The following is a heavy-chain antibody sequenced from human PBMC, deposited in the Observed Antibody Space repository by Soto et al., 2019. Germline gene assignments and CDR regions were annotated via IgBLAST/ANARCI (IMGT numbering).Heavy chain of an antibody. CDR2: IYPGGKT. CDR1: GGSITSGGYY. V-gene: IGHV4-31*04. CDR3: AQSPGGFFDRIDS. Sequence: QLRLQESGPGLVKPSQTLSLTCSVSGGSITSGGYYWSWLRQYPGTGLEWIGYIYPGGKTNYNPSLKSRATVTMDTSENNFSLELTSMTAADTALYYCAQSPGGFFDRIDSWGQGTLVTVSS. D-gene: IGHD3-9*01. J-gene: IGHJ4*02.